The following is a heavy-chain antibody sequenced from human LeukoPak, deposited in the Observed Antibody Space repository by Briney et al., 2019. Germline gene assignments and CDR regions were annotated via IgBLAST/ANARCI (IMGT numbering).Heavy chain of an antibody. CDR3: AKDSKRWKTYYYASGSYHFDY. J-gene: IGHJ4*02. V-gene: IGHV3-7*01. CDR1: GFTFSNYW. Sequence: PGGSLRLSCAASGFTFSNYWMSWVRQAPGKGLEWVANINQDSSEKYYVDSVKGRFTISRDNSKNTLYLQMNSLRPEDTAVYYCAKDSKRWKTYYYASGSYHFDYWGQGTLVTVSS. D-gene: IGHD3-10*01. CDR2: INQDSSEK.